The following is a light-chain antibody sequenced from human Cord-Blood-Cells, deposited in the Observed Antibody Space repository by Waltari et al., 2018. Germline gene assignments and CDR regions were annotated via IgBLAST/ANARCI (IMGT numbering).Light chain of an antibody. CDR3: RQYYSTPDS. V-gene: IGKV4-1*01. J-gene: IGKJ2*03. CDR2: WSS. Sequence: VMNQTTDSQAVSLGERAPIHCTSTPRVLYSSNDKTFLAGYQQQPGQSPKLLIYWSSTRESGVPDRFSGSGSGTDVTLTISSRQAEDVAVYYCRQYYSTPDSFGQVTKLESK. CDR1: PRVLYSSNDKTF.